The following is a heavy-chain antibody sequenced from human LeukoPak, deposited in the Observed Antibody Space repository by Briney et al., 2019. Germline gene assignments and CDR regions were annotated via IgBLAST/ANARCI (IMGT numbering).Heavy chain of an antibody. CDR1: GFTFSSYG. CDR3: AKGANRCDYYGRFDY. D-gene: IGHD3-10*01. CDR2: IRYDGSNK. J-gene: IGHJ4*02. V-gene: IGHV3-30*02. Sequence: GGSLRLSCAASGFTFSSYGMHWVRQAPGKGLEWVAFIRYDGSNKYYADSVKGRFTISRDNSKNTLYLQMNSLRAEDTAVYYCAKGANRCDYYGRFDYWGQGTLVTVSS.